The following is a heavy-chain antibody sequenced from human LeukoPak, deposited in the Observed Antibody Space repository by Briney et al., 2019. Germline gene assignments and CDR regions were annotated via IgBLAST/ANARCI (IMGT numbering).Heavy chain of an antibody. CDR1: VGSFSHDY. D-gene: IGHD1-7*01. V-gene: IGHV4-34*01. CDR2: INDSGTI. Sequence: SETLSLTSAVYVGSFSHDYWSWIRQSSGMGLEWIGVINDSGTINYNPSLMSRVTISVDKSKNQFSLKLSSATAADTAVYYCARRWNYGRNYYIDVWGKGDTVSVSS. CDR3: ARRWNYGRNYYIDV. J-gene: IGHJ6*03.